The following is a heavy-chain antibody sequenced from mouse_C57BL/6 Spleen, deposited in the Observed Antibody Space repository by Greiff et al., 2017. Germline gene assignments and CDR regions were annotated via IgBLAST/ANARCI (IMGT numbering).Heavy chain of an antibody. V-gene: IGHV1-63*01. Sequence: VQLQQSGAELVRPGTSVKMSCKASGYTFTNYWIGWAKPRPGHGLEWIGDSYPGGGYTNYNEKFKGKAPLTADKSSSTAYMQLSSLTSEGSAIYNCAREGEYDSSKGNYAMDYWGQGTSVTVSS. CDR1: GYTFTNYW. J-gene: IGHJ4*01. CDR2: SYPGGGYT. D-gene: IGHD1-1*01. CDR3: AREGEYDSSKGNYAMDY.